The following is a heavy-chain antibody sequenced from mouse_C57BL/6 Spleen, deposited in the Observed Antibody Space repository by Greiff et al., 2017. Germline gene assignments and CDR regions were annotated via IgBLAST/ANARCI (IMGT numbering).Heavy chain of an antibody. V-gene: IGHV10-1*01. Sequence: EVQLQESGGGLVQPKGSLKLSCAASGFSFNTYAMNWVRQAPGKGLEWVARIRSKSNNYATYYADSVKDRFTISRDDSESMLYLQMNNLKTEDTAMDYCVRRNWDGYFDGWGTGTTVTVSS. CDR1: GFSFNTYA. CDR3: VRRNWDGYFDG. D-gene: IGHD4-1*01. CDR2: IRSKSNNYAT. J-gene: IGHJ1*03.